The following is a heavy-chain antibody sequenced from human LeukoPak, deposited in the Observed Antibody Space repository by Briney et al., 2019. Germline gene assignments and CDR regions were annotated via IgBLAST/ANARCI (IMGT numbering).Heavy chain of an antibody. V-gene: IGHV3-21*01. CDR1: GFTFSSFG. Sequence: PGGSLRLSCAASGFTFSSFGMHWVRQAPGKGLEWVSFISSSSSYIYYADSVKGRFTISRDNAKKSLYLQMNSLRAEDTAVYYCARGRYDSRIFDYWGQGTLVTVSS. D-gene: IGHD3-22*01. J-gene: IGHJ4*02. CDR3: ARGRYDSRIFDY. CDR2: ISSSSSYI.